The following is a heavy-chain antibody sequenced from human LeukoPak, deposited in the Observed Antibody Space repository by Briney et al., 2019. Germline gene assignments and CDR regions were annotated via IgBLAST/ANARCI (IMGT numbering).Heavy chain of an antibody. J-gene: IGHJ4*02. CDR1: GGSISSSSYY. D-gene: IGHD3-22*01. Sequence: SETLSLTCTVSGGSISSSSYYWGWIRQPPGKGLEWIGSIYYSRSTYYNPSLKSRVTISVDTSKNQFSLKLSSVTAADTAVYYCARSYYYDSSGYYSCLGYWGQGTLVTVSS. CDR3: ARSYYYDSSGYYSCLGY. V-gene: IGHV4-39*01. CDR2: IYYSRST.